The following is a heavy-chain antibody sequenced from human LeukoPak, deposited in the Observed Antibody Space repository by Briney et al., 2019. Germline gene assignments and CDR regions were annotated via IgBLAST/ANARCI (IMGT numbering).Heavy chain of an antibody. D-gene: IGHD2-15*01. Sequence: SETLSLTCAVYGGSFSGYYWSWIRQPPGKGLEWIGEINHSGSTNYNPSLKSRVTMSVDTSKNQFSLKLSSVTAADTAVYYCARDGDNCSGGSCYLSWGQGTLVTVSS. CDR1: GGSFSGYY. V-gene: IGHV4-34*01. CDR3: ARDGDNCSGGSCYLS. CDR2: INHSGST. J-gene: IGHJ4*02.